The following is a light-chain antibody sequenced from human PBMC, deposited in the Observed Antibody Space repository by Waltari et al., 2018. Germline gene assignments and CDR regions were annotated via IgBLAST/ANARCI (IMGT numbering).Light chain of an antibody. CDR2: HAS. V-gene: IGKV3-20*01. CDR1: QILSNNY. Sequence: EIVLTQSPGTLSLSPGERATLSCSASQILSNNYLAWYQQKPGQAPRLLIYHASSRTTGIPDRFGGSGSGTDFTLSISRVEPEDFAVYYCQQYGTSSLSFGGGTKVEIK. CDR3: QQYGTSSLS. J-gene: IGKJ4*01.